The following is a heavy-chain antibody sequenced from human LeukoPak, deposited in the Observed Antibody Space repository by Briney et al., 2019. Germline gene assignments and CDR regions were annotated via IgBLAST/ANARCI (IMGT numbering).Heavy chain of an antibody. V-gene: IGHV1-24*01. J-gene: IGHJ4*02. D-gene: IGHD3-9*01. CDR1: GYTLTELS. Sequence: ASVKVSCKVSGYTLTELSMHWVRQAPGKGLEWMGGFDPEDGETIYAQKFQGRVTMTEDTSTDTAYMELSSLRVEDTAVYYCALQLRYFDWSFDSWGQGALVTVSS. CDR2: FDPEDGET. CDR3: ALQLRYFDWSFDS.